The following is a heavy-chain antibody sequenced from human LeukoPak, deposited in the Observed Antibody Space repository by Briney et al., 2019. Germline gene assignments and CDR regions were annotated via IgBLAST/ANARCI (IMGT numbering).Heavy chain of an antibody. V-gene: IGHV3-23*01. J-gene: IGHJ4*02. CDR3: ARGYLYFDFWTGYPYFDY. CDR1: GFTFSSYA. D-gene: IGHD3-3*01. Sequence: GGSLRLSCAASGFTFSSYAMSWVRQAPGKGLEWVSAISGSGGSTYYADSVKGRFTISRDNANNSVYLQMNGLTAEDTAVYYCARGYLYFDFWTGYPYFDYWGQGAQVIVSS. CDR2: ISGSGGST.